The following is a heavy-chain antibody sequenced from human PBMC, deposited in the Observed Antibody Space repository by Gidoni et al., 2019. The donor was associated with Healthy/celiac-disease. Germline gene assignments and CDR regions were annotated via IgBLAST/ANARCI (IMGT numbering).Heavy chain of an antibody. CDR3: ARDRRDIVVENAFDI. D-gene: IGHD2-2*01. CDR2: INPNRVGT. Sequence: QVQLVQSGAEVKKPGTSVKVSCKASGYTLTGYYMHWVRQAPGRGLEWMGRINPNRVGTNYAQKLQGRVTMTRDTSISTAYMELSRLRSDDTAVYYCARDRRDIVVENAFDIWGQGTMVTVSS. CDR1: GYTLTGYY. V-gene: IGHV1-2*06. J-gene: IGHJ3*02.